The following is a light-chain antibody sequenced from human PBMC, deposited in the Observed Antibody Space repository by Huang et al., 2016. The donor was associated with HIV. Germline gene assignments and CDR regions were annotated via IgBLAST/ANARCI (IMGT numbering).Light chain of an antibody. CDR3: HQYYTVPQT. V-gene: IGKV4-1*01. CDR2: WAS. Sequence: DIVLTQSPDSLALFLGESAAINCTSSQSPFYKSNGKNFLNWCQVKPRHPPKLLIYWASTRESGVPERVSGSGSGTDFTRTINILQAEDVATYYCHQYYTVPQTFGQGTKV. CDR1: QSPFYKSNGKNF. J-gene: IGKJ1*01.